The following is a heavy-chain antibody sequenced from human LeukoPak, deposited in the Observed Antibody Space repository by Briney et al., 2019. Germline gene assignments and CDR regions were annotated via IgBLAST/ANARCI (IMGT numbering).Heavy chain of an antibody. V-gene: IGHV3-48*02. CDR1: GFTFSTYT. J-gene: IGHJ4*02. D-gene: IGHD6-19*01. CDR3: ARDTTLAVAGIDY. Sequence: GGSLRLSCAASGFTFSTYTMNWVLQAPGKGLEWVSTVSDSSDVHYSDSVKGRFTISRDNARNSLYLQMNSLRDEDTAVYYCARDTTLAVAGIDYWGQGTLVTVSS. CDR2: VSDSSDV.